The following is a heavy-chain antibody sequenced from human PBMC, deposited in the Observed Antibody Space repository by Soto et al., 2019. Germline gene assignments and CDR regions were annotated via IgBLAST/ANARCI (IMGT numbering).Heavy chain of an antibody. V-gene: IGHV3-21*01. CDR2: ISSSSSYI. J-gene: IGHJ4*02. CDR3: ARDPLSNQVFVGGKCVLCYFDY. CDR1: GFTFSSYS. D-gene: IGHD2-21*01. Sequence: GGSLRLSCAASGFTFSSYSMNWVRQAPGKGLEWVSSISSSSSYIYYADSVKGRFTISRDNAKNSLYLQMNSLRAEDTAVYYCARDPLSNQVFVGGKCVLCYFDYWGQGTLVTVSS.